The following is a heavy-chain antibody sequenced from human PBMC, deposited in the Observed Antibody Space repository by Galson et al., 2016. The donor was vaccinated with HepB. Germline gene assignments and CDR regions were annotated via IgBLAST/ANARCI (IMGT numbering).Heavy chain of an antibody. D-gene: IGHD3-22*01. Sequence: SLRLSCAASGFTFSTYGMPWVRQAPGKGLEWVAVISYDRSNKNYAASVKGRFTISRDNSKNTLYLEMTSLREEDTAVYYCAKDYSGYYFDGTGYYNAFDYWGQGALVTVAS. J-gene: IGHJ4*02. CDR2: ISYDRSNK. V-gene: IGHV3-30*18. CDR3: AKDYSGYYFDGTGYYNAFDY. CDR1: GFTFSTYG.